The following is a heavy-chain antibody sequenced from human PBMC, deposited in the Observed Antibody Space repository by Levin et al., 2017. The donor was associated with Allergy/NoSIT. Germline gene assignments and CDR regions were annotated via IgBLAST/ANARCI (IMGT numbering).Heavy chain of an antibody. CDR2: IYYNGST. Sequence: SETLSLTCTVSGGSISSGGYYWSWIRQHPGKGLEWIGYIYYNGSTYYNPSLKSRVTISVDTSKNQFSLKLSSVTAADTAVYYCARGPCNRYCSSTSVGWFDPWGQGTLVTVSS. CDR3: ARGPCNRYCSSTSVGWFDP. V-gene: IGHV4-31*03. CDR1: GGSISSGGYY. D-gene: IGHD2-2*01. J-gene: IGHJ5*02.